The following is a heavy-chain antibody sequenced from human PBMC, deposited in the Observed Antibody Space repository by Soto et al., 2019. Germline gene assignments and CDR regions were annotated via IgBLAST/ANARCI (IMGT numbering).Heavy chain of an antibody. J-gene: IGHJ3*02. CDR3: ATSSGLTMVRGVGAFDI. Sequence: AVKVTCKASGGTLSNYAFSWVRQAPGHGLEWMGAIIPKSDTSLYAQKLQGRLKLTADDSASTAYMELSSLRSEDTAVYYCATSSGLTMVRGVGAFDIWGQGTMVTVSS. CDR1: GGTLSNYA. V-gene: IGHV1-69*13. D-gene: IGHD3-10*01. CDR2: IIPKSDTS.